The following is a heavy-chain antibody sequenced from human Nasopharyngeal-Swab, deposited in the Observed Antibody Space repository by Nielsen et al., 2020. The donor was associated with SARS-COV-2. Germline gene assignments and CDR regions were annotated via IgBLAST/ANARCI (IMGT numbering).Heavy chain of an antibody. J-gene: IGHJ4*02. CDR1: GFTVSSNY. Sequence: GGSLRLSCAASGFTVSSNYMSWVRQAPGKGLEWVSVIYSGGSTYYADSVQGRFTISRDISKNTLYLQMNSLTVEDTAMYYCGRNVRGYAYGYWGQGTLVTVSS. V-gene: IGHV3-53*01. CDR2: IYSGGST. CDR3: GRNVRGYAYGY. D-gene: IGHD5-18*01.